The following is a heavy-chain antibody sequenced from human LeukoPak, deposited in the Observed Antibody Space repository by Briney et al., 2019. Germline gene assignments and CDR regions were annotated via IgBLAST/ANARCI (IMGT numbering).Heavy chain of an antibody. CDR3: ARDQEGFDY. Sequence: GASVKVSRKASGYTFTSNYIHWVRQAPGQGLEWMGMIYPRDGSTSYAQKFQGRVTVTRDTSTGTVHMELSGLRSEDTAVYYCARDQEGFDYWGQGTLVTVSS. CDR1: GYTFTSNY. V-gene: IGHV1-46*01. J-gene: IGHJ4*02. CDR2: IYPRDGST.